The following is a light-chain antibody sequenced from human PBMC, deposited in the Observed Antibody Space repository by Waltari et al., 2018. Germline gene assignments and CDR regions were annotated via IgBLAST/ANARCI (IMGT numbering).Light chain of an antibody. CDR3: NSRDSSADHVV. Sequence: CELTQDPAVSVALGQTARITCQGDSLRNEYDNWYQQRPGQATLLLISNNFNRPSGIPDRFSGSKSGGTASLTITETQAEDEADYYCNSRDSSADHVVFGGGTKLTVL. J-gene: IGLJ3*02. CDR1: SLRNEY. V-gene: IGLV3-19*01. CDR2: NNF.